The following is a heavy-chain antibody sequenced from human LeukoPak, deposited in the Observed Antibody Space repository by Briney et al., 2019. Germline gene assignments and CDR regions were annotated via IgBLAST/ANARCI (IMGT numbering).Heavy chain of an antibody. D-gene: IGHD3-22*01. J-gene: IGHJ6*02. V-gene: IGHV1-18*01. CDR1: GYTFTSYY. Sequence: GASVKVSCKASGYTFTSYYISWVRQAPGQGLEWMGWISAYNGNTNYAQQLQGRVTMTTDTSTSTAYMELRSLRSDDTAVYFCARDRYYDSSGYYYYYGMDVWGQGTTVTVFS. CDR3: ARDRYYDSSGYYYYYGMDV. CDR2: ISAYNGNT.